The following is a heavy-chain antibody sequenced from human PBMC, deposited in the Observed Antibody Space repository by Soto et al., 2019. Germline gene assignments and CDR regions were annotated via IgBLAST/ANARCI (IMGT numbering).Heavy chain of an antibody. CDR1: CGTIGGGGYS. J-gene: IGHJ5*02. CDR2: IYHSGST. CDR3: ARDWRGRCSGGSCNWFDP. D-gene: IGHD2-15*01. Sequence: SETLSLTCAVSCGTIGGGGYSWIFIRQPPGKGLEWIGYIYHSGSTYYNPSLKSRVTISVDRSKNQFSLKLSSVTAADTAVYYCARDWRGRCSGGSCNWFDPWGQGTLVTVSS. V-gene: IGHV4-30-2*01.